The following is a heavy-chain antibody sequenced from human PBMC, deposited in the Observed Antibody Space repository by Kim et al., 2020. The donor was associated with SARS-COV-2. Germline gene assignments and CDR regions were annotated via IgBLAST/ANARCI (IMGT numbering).Heavy chain of an antibody. CDR2: IYSGGSST. V-gene: IGHV3-23*03. CDR1: GFTFSNYA. CDR3: ATTTSDWIFDY. J-gene: IGHJ4*01. Sequence: GGSLRLSCAASGFTFSNYAMRWVRQAPGMGLVWVSPIYSGGSSTFYADSVKGRFTISRDNSKNTLYLQMNSLRAEDTAVYYCATTTSDWIFDYWGQGT. D-gene: IGHD6-19*01.